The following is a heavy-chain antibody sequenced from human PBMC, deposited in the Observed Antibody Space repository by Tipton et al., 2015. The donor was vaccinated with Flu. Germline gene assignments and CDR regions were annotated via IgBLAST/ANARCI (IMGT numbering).Heavy chain of an antibody. CDR1: GGSISSGSYY. J-gene: IGHJ5*02. V-gene: IGHV4-39*07. Sequence: GLVKPSQTLSLTCTVSGGSISSGSYYWSWIRQPPGKGLEWIGNVHQTGSPYYNPSLRSRLTIAVDRTKNQFSLRLTSVTAAGTAVYYCARRDFSNYVSEPKSWFDPWGQGTLVTVSS. D-gene: IGHD3-16*01. CDR3: ARRDFSNYVSEPKSWFDP. CDR2: VHQTGSP.